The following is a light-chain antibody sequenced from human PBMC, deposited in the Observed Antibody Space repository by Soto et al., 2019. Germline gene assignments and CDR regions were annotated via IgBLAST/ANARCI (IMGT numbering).Light chain of an antibody. V-gene: IGLV4-69*01. Sequence: QSVLTQSPSASASLGASVTLTCTLSSGHSSYAIAWHQQQPEKGPRYLMKLNSDGSHSKGDGIPDRFSGSSSGAERYLTISSLQSEDEADYYCQTWGTGIHVVFGGGTKLTVL. J-gene: IGLJ2*01. CDR2: LNSDGSH. CDR1: SGHSSYA. CDR3: QTWGTGIHVV.